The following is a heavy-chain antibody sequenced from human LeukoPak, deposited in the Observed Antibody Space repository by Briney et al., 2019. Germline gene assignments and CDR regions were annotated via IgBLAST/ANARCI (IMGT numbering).Heavy chain of an antibody. CDR2: IYRGDSDT. CDR3: ARLPEVGDLDNWFDP. V-gene: IGHV5-51*01. CDR1: GYSFTSYW. D-gene: IGHD1-26*01. J-gene: IGHJ5*01. Sequence: GESLKISCKGSGYSFTSYWIGWVRQMPGKGLGWMGIIYRGDSDTRYSPSFQGQVTISADKSISTAYLQWSSLKASDTAMYYCARLPEVGDLDNWFDPWGQGTLFTVSS.